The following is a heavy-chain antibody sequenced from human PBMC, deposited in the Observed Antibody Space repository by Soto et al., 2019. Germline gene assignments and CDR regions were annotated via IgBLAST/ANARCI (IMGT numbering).Heavy chain of an antibody. CDR1: GFAFNDSA. D-gene: IGHD2-15*01. V-gene: IGHV3-73*01. J-gene: IGHJ4*02. Sequence: DVQVVQSGGGLVQPGGSLKLSCAASGFAFNDSAMHWVRQASGKGLEWVARVRSKSNNYATAYPASVKGRFIVSRDDSMGTTSLQMTSLNPEDTTIYYCTNNFVWGQGVLVTVSP. CDR2: VRSKSNNYAT. CDR3: TNNFV.